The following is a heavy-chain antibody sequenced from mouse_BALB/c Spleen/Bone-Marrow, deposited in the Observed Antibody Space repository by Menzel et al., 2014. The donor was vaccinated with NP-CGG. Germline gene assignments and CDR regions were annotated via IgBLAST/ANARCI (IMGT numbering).Heavy chain of an antibody. CDR2: TYPYNGGTGGT. J-gene: IGHJ3*01. D-gene: IGHD4-1*01. CDR3: ARELGGAY. CDR1: GYTFTDYN. V-gene: IGHV1S29*02. Sequence: VQLQQSGPELVKPGASVKVSCKASGYTFTDYNMHWEKQSHGKSLEWIGYTYPYNGGTGGTGYNQKFKSKAILTVDKSSSTAYMELRSLTSEDSAVYYCARELGGAYWGQGTLVTVSA.